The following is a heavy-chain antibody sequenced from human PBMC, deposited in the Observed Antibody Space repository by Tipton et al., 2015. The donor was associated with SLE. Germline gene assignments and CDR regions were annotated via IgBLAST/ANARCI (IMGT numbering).Heavy chain of an antibody. J-gene: IGHJ6*03. CDR2: IYYSGST. D-gene: IGHD3-10*01. CDR1: GGSLSSYY. CDR3: ARDRYYGSGSLGSNYYDMDV. V-gene: IGHV4-59*01. Sequence: TLSLTCTVSGGSLSSYYWSWIRQPPGKGLEWIGYIYYSGSTNYNPSLKSRVTISVDTSKNQFSLKLSSVTAADTAVYYCARDRYYGSGSLGSNYYDMDVVGKGTTVTVSS.